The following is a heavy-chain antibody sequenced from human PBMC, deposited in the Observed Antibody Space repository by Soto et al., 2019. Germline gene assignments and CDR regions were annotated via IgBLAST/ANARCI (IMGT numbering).Heavy chain of an antibody. CDR3: AKALKYSSSRDYFYSGMDV. Sequence: GASVKVSCKASGYTFTGYYMHWVRQAPGQGLVWMGWINPNSGGTNYAQQFQGRVTMTMNTSIRQAYMELSRLSSVTAADTAVFYCAKALKYSSSRDYFYSGMDVWGQGTTVTVSS. CDR1: GYTFTGYY. J-gene: IGHJ6*02. V-gene: IGHV1-2*02. CDR2: INPNSGGT. D-gene: IGHD6-6*01.